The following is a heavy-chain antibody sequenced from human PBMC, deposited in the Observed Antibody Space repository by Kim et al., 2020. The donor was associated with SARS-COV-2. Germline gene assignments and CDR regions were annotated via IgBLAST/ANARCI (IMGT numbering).Heavy chain of an antibody. D-gene: IGHD6-13*01. CDR3: ARDIEGIAAAATDY. J-gene: IGHJ4*02. Sequence: QKLQGRVTMTRDTSTSTVYMELSSLRSEDTAVYYCARDIEGIAAAATDYWGQGTLVTVSS. V-gene: IGHV1-46*04.